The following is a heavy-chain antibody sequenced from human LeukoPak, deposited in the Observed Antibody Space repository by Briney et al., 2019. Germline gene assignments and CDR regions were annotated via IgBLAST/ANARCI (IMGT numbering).Heavy chain of an antibody. V-gene: IGHV3-15*01. J-gene: IGHJ4*02. D-gene: IGHD2-2*01. Sequence: GRSLRLSCAASGFTFSNAWMSWVSQAPGKGLEWAGRIKSKTDGGTTDYAVPVKGRFTISRDDSKNTLYLQMNSLKTEDTAVYYCTTVVPAALTTGYFDYWGQGTLVTVSS. CDR2: IKSKTDGGTT. CDR1: GFTFSNAW. CDR3: TTVVPAALTTGYFDY.